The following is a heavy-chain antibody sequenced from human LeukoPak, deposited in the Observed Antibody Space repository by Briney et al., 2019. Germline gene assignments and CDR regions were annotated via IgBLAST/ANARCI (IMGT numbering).Heavy chain of an antibody. CDR2: IHYSGKT. CDR3: ARGPAIGAFDI. D-gene: IGHD3-22*01. Sequence: SETLSLTCTVSGGSTNSNSHYWGWIRQPPGKGLEWIGSIHYSGKTFYNPSLKSRVTISVATSKNQFSLKLSSVTAADTAVYYCARGPAIGAFDIWGQGTMVTVSS. CDR1: GGSTNSNSHY. V-gene: IGHV4-39*07. J-gene: IGHJ3*02.